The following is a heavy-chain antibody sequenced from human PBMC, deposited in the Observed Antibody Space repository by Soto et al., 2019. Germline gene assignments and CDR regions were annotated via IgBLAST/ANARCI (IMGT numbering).Heavy chain of an antibody. J-gene: IGHJ6*02. CDR2: ISPKSGSI. V-gene: IGHV1-18*01. D-gene: IGHD3-22*01. CDR3: VKDRDSNSWPSRDV. CDR1: RYTFTRNG. Sequence: VASVKVSCKTSRYTFTRNGISWVRQAPGQALEWMGWISPKSGSIKYAQKFQGRVIMTTDTSTSTAYMELRSLRSDDTAVYYCVKDRDSNSWPSRDVWGPGTTVTVSS.